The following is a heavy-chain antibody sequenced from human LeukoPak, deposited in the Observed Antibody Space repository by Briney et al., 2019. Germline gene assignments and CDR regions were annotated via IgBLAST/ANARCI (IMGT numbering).Heavy chain of an antibody. Sequence: PGGSLRLSCAASGFTFSTYAMHWVRQAPGKGLEWVSGISWNSGSIGYADSVKGRFTISRDNAKNSLYLQMNSLRAEDTALYYCAKDSLQYYYDSSGYSPFDYWGQGTLVTVSS. CDR2: ISWNSGSI. V-gene: IGHV3-9*01. D-gene: IGHD3-22*01. J-gene: IGHJ4*02. CDR1: GFTFSTYA. CDR3: AKDSLQYYYDSSGYSPFDY.